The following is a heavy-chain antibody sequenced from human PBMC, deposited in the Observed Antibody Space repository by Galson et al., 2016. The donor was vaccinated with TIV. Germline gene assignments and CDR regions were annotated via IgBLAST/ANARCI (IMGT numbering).Heavy chain of an antibody. V-gene: IGHV2-5*02. CDR1: GFSLTTSGVG. CDR2: IYWDDDE. D-gene: IGHD5-12*01. Sequence: PALVKPTQTLTLTCTFSGFSLTTSGVGVGWIRQPPRRAPEFLALIYWDDDERYSPSLRNRLTIAKDTSKTQVVLTMTNMDPADTATYYCAHYSGYDYATWYFDYWGQGTLVTVSS. CDR3: AHYSGYDYATWYFDY. J-gene: IGHJ4*02.